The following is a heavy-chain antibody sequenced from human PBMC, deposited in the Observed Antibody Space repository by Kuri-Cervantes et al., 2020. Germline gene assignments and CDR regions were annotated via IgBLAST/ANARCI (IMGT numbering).Heavy chain of an antibody. Sequence: LSLTCAASGFTFDDYAMHWVRQAPGKGLEWVSGISWNSGSIGYADSVKGRFTISRDNAKNTLYLQMNSLRAEDTAVYYCARVRGGSYDYWGQGTLVTVSS. J-gene: IGHJ4*02. CDR3: ARVRGGSYDY. CDR2: ISWNSGSI. V-gene: IGHV3-9*01. CDR1: GFTFDDYA. D-gene: IGHD1-26*01.